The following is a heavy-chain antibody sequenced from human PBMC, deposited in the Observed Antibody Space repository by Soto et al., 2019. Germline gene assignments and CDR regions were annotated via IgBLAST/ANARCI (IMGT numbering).Heavy chain of an antibody. D-gene: IGHD2-21*02. Sequence: PSETLSLTCTVSGASISRYYWSWIRQSPGKGLEWIGYLYNTGSTIYNPSLKSRVTISVDTSKNQFSLKMNSVTAADTAVYYCARDLWGQCGLDCYPLDVRGLETTVTVSS. J-gene: IGHJ6*02. CDR1: GASISRYY. CDR3: ARDLWGQCGLDCYPLDV. CDR2: LYNTGST. V-gene: IGHV4-59*01.